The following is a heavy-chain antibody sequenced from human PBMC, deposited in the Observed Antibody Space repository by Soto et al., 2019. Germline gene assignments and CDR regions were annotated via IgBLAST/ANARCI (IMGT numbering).Heavy chain of an antibody. V-gene: IGHV4-31*03. CDR1: GGSISSGGYY. CDR3: ARSGYSYGPNPLLY. D-gene: IGHD5-18*01. CDR2: IYYSGST. Sequence: QVQLQESGPGLVKPSQTLSLTCTVSGGSISSGGYYWSWIRQHPGKGLEWIGYIYYSGSTYYNPSIKIRVTVSVDTSKIPVSLKLSSVTAADTAVYDWARSGYSYGPNPLLYWGQGTLVTVSS. J-gene: IGHJ4*02.